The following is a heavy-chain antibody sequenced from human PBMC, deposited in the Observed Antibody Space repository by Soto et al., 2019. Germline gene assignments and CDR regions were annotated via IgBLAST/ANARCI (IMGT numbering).Heavy chain of an antibody. CDR3: VRCYCSVGSCYACWHFDL. Sequence: ASVKVSCKASGYTFSGYAISWVRQAPGQGLEWMGWISASTRNTDQAQNFQGRVIMTLDTSTNTAYMELRSLRSDDTAVYYCVRCYCSVGSCYACWHFDLWGRGTLVTVSS. CDR2: ISASTRNT. J-gene: IGHJ2*01. D-gene: IGHD2-15*01. CDR1: GYTFSGYA. V-gene: IGHV1-18*01.